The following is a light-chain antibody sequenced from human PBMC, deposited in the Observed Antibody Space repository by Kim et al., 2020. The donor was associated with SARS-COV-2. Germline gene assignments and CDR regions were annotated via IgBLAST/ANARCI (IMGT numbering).Light chain of an antibody. Sequence: RATINCKSSQTVLYNSNNKNYLALYQQKPGQAPKLLIYWASIRESGVSDRFSGSGSETDFTLTISSLQAEDVAVYYCQQYYSTPPSFGQGTKLEIK. V-gene: IGKV4-1*01. CDR2: WAS. CDR1: QTVLYNSNNKNY. CDR3: QQYYSTPPS. J-gene: IGKJ2*03.